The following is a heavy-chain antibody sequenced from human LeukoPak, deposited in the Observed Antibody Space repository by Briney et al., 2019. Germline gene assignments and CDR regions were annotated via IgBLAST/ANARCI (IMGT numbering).Heavy chain of an antibody. CDR2: ISGSGAFT. CDR3: ARGGGGNSDFLTTYTGASLSFDY. Sequence: PGGSLRLSCAASGITFSSYAMSWVRQASGKGLEWASGISGSGAFTYYADSVKGRFTISRDSSKNTFYLAMNRLGAEGTAVYYCARGGGGNSDFLTTYTGASLSFDYWGQGALVTVSS. V-gene: IGHV3-23*01. CDR1: GITFSSYA. J-gene: IGHJ4*02. D-gene: IGHD3-9*01.